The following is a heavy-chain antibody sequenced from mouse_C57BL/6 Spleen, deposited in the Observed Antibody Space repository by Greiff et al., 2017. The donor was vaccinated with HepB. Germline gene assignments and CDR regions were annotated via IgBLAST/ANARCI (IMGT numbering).Heavy chain of an antibody. V-gene: IGHV1-42*01. J-gene: IGHJ2*01. CDR2: INPSTGGT. CDR3: ARERGFDY. CDR1: GYSFTGYY. Sequence: VQLKESGPELVKPGASVKISCKASGYSFTGYYMNWVKQSPEKSLEWIGEINPSTGGTTYNQKFKAKATLTVDKSSSTAYMQLKSLTSEDSAVYYCARERGFDYWGQGTTLTVSS.